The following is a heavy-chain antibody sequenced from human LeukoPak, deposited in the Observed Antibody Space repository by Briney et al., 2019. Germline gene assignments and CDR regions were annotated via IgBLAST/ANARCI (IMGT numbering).Heavy chain of an antibody. D-gene: IGHD6-19*01. CDR1: GFTFSSSW. CDR3: ARDASGWGFTDY. CDR2: IKTDGSTT. J-gene: IGHJ4*02. Sequence: GGSLRLSCAVSGFTFSSSWMHWVRQAPGKGLVWVSHIKTDGSTTAYADSVKGRFTISRDNAKNTLYLQMNSLRAEDTGVYYCARDASGWGFTDYWGQGTLVTVSS. V-gene: IGHV3-74*01.